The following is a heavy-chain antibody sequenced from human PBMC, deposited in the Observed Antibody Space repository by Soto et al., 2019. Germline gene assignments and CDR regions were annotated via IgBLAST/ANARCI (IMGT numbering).Heavy chain of an antibody. Sequence: QVHLVESGGGVVQPGRSLRLSCAASGFTFSNYGMHWVRQAPGKGLEWVAAISHDGNNKYYADSVTGRFTVSRDDSKNTLFLQMNSLRVEDTAVYHCAKGDLRALVPWGQGTLVTVSS. D-gene: IGHD3-16*01. CDR3: AKGDLRALVP. V-gene: IGHV3-33*06. CDR1: GFTFSNYG. CDR2: ISHDGNNK. J-gene: IGHJ5*02.